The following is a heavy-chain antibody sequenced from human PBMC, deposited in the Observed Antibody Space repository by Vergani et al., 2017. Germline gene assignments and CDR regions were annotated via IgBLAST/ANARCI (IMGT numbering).Heavy chain of an antibody. CDR3: AGVPPGTITIFF. CDR1: GFTFDDYA. D-gene: IGHD3-9*01. Sequence: EVQLVESGGGLVQPGRSLRLSCAASGFTFDDYAMHWVRQAPGKGLEWVSGISWNSGSIGYADSVKGRFTISRDNAKNSLYLQMNSLRAEDTAVYYCAGVPPGTITIFFWGQGTLVTVSS. CDR2: ISWNSGSI. J-gene: IGHJ4*02. V-gene: IGHV3-9*01.